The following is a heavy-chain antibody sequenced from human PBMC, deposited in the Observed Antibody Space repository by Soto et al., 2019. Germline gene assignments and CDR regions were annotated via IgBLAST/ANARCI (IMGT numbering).Heavy chain of an antibody. J-gene: IGHJ4*02. CDR3: AQTGGSRITMVRGVLYADY. D-gene: IGHD3-10*01. CDR1: GGTFSSYT. Sequence: QVQLVQSGAEVKKPGSSVKVSCKASGGTFSSYTISWVRQAPGQGLEWMGRIIPILGIANYAQKFQGRVTITADKSTSTAYMELSSLRSEDTAVYYCAQTGGSRITMVRGVLYADYWGQGTLVTVSS. CDR2: IIPILGIA. V-gene: IGHV1-69*02.